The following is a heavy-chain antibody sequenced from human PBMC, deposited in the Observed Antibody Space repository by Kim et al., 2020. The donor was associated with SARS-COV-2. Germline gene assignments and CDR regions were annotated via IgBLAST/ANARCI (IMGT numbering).Heavy chain of an antibody. D-gene: IGHD6-6*01. CDR2: INHSGST. CDR1: GGSFSGYY. V-gene: IGHV4-34*01. J-gene: IGHJ5*02. Sequence: SETLSLTCAVYGGSFSGYYWSWIRQPPGKGLEWIGEINHSGSTNYNPSLKSRVTISVDTSKNQFSLKLSSVTAADTAVYYCARGNTRIAARLRWFDPWGQGTLVTVSS. CDR3: ARGNTRIAARLRWFDP.